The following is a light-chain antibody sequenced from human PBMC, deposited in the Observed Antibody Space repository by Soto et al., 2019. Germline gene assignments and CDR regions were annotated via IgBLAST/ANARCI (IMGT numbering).Light chain of an antibody. V-gene: IGKV3-11*01. J-gene: IGKJ4*01. CDR2: DAS. CDR1: QSVSSN. Sequence: EIVLTQSPATLSLSPGERATLSCRASQSVSSNLAWYQQKPGQAPRLLIYDASNRATGIPARFSGGGSGTDFTLTISSLEPEDFAVYYCQQRSNWPLTFGGGTQVEIK. CDR3: QQRSNWPLT.